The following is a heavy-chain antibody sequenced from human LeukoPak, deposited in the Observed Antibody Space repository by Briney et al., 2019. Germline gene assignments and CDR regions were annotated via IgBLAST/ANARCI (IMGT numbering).Heavy chain of an antibody. Sequence: GGSLRLSCAASGFTFSSHAMSWVRQAPGKGLEWVSAISGSGGSTYYADSVKGRSTISRDNPKNTLYVQMNSLRAEDTAVYYCAREYIAAAGTLNFDYWGQGTLVTVSS. CDR3: AREYIAAAGTLNFDY. V-gene: IGHV3-23*01. D-gene: IGHD6-13*01. J-gene: IGHJ4*02. CDR2: ISGSGGST. CDR1: GFTFSSHA.